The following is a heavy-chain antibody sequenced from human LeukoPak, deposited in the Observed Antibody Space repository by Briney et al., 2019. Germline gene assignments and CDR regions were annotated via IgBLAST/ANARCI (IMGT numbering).Heavy chain of an antibody. CDR1: GFTFSSYA. J-gene: IGHJ5*02. D-gene: IGHD6-19*01. CDR3: AKGSGSGWYGWFAP. Sequence: GGSLRLSCAASGFTFSSYAMTWVRQAPGKGLEWVSSIDASSGSTYYADSVKGRFTISRDNSKNTFFLQMNTLRAADTAVYYCAKGSGSGWYGWFAPWGQGTLVTVSS. CDR2: IDASSGST. V-gene: IGHV3-23*01.